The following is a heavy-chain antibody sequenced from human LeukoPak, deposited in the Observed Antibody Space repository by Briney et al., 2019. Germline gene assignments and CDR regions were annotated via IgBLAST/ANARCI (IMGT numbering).Heavy chain of an antibody. CDR3: ARWGYSSGWYGPFFDY. V-gene: IGHV4-4*07. Sequence: SETLSLTCTVSGGSISSYYWSWIRQPAGKGLEWIGRIYTSGSINYNPSLKSRVTMSVDTSKNQFSLKLSSVTAADTAVYYCARWGYSSGWYGPFFDYWGQGTLVTVSS. D-gene: IGHD6-19*01. CDR2: IYTSGSI. CDR1: GGSISSYY. J-gene: IGHJ4*02.